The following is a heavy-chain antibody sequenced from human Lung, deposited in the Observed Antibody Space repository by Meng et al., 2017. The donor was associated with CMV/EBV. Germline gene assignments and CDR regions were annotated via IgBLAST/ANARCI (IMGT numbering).Heavy chain of an antibody. CDR1: GYTFTGYY. CDR3: AREMNVFYDFWSGYYPRPDYYYYGMDV. Sequence: SXXVSXXASGYTFTGYYMHWVRQAPGQGLEWMGWINPNSGGTNYAQKFQGRVTMDRDTSISTAYMELSRLRSDDTAVYDCAREMNVFYDFWSGYYPRPDYYYYGMDVWXRGSXVTVSS. CDR2: INPNSGGT. J-gene: IGHJ6*02. D-gene: IGHD3-3*01. V-gene: IGHV1-2*02.